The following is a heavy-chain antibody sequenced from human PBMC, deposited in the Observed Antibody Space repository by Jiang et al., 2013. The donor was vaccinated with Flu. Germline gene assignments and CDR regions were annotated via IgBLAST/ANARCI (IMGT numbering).Heavy chain of an antibody. CDR1: GYSISSGYF. CDR2: LYYTGST. J-gene: IGHJ3*02. Sequence: PGLVKPSETLSLTCAVSGYSISSGYFWGWIRQPPGKGLEWVGTLYYTGSTYYNPSLKSRLTISGETSKNQFSLRLGSMTAADTAVYYCARGYGGNSDAFDIWGQGTMVTVSS. D-gene: IGHD4-23*01. CDR3: ARGYGGNSDAFDI. V-gene: IGHV4-38-2*01.